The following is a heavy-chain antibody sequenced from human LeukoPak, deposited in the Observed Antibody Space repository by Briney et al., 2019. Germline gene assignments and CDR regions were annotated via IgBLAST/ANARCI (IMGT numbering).Heavy chain of an antibody. D-gene: IGHD1-1*01. J-gene: IGHJ4*02. V-gene: IGHV4-59*01. CDR3: AKWHERLLAFDS. CDR1: GDSTNTYF. CDR2: IYYTGTT. Sequence: SETLSLTCTMSGDSTNTYFWSWIRQPPGKGLEWIGYIYYTGTTNYNPSLKSRVTISVDTSKNQFSLRLSSVTAADTAVYYCAKWHERLLAFDSWGQGTLVTVSS.